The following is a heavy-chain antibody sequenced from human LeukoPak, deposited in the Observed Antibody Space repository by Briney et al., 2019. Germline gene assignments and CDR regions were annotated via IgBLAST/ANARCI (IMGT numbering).Heavy chain of an antibody. J-gene: IGHJ4*02. D-gene: IGHD1-1*01. CDR1: GYTFTFYY. CDR3: ASTTGLDD. Sequence: GASVKVSCKASGYTFTFYYMLWVRQAPGQGLEWMGWINPNSGGTNYAQRFQGRVTMTRDTSSSSAYMELSRLRSDDTAMFYCASTTGLDDWGQGTLVTVSS. CDR2: INPNSGGT. V-gene: IGHV1-2*02.